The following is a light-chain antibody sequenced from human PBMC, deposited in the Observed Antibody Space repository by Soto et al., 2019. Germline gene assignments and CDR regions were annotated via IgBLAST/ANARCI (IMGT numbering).Light chain of an antibody. CDR2: AAS. CDR3: QQYGNSPWA. Sequence: EIVLTQFTGTLSLSPGERATLSCRASQSVGRNYVAWYQQKPGQAPRVIIYAASNRASGIPDRFSGSGSGSDYTRSISRLEPEDCAVYYCQQYGNSPWAFGQGTKVEIK. J-gene: IGKJ1*01. CDR1: QSVGRNY. V-gene: IGKV3-20*01.